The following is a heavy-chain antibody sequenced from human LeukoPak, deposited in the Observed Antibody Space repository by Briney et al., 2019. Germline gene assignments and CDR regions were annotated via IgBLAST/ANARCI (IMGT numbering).Heavy chain of an antibody. Sequence: AGGSLRLSCAASGFTFSSYSMNWVRQAPGKGLEWVSSISSSSSYIYYADSVKGRFTISRDNAKNSLYLQMNSLRAEDTAVYYCASTDQYYYDSSGLNAFDIWGQGTMVTVSS. J-gene: IGHJ3*02. CDR1: GFTFSSYS. D-gene: IGHD3-22*01. V-gene: IGHV3-21*01. CDR2: ISSSSSYI. CDR3: ASTDQYYYDSSGLNAFDI.